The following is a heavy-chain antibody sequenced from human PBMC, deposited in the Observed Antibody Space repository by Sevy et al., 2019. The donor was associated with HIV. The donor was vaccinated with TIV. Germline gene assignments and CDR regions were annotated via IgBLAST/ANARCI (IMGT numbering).Heavy chain of an antibody. CDR1: GFTFSSYS. V-gene: IGHV3-21*01. CDR3: ARLYYYDSSGYYKGTRDAFDI. CDR2: ISSSSYI. Sequence: GGSLRLSCAASGFTFSSYSMNWVRQAPGKGLEWVSSISSSSYIYYADSAKGRFTISRDNAKNSLYLQMNSLRAEDTAVYYCARLYYYDSSGYYKGTRDAFDIWGQGTMVTVSS. J-gene: IGHJ3*02. D-gene: IGHD3-22*01.